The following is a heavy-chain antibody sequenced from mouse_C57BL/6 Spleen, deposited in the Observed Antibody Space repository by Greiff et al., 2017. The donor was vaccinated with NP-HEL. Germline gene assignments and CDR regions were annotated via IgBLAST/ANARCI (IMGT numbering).Heavy chain of an antibody. Sequence: VQLQEPGAELVKPGASVKLSCKASGYTFTSYWMHWVKQRPGQGLEWIGMIHPNSGSTNYNEKFKSKATLTVDKSSSTAYMELRSLTSEDSAVYFCARHSSGPYAMDYWGQGTSVTVSS. V-gene: IGHV1-64*01. CDR1: GYTFTSYW. J-gene: IGHJ4*01. CDR2: IHPNSGST. D-gene: IGHD3-2*02. CDR3: ARHSSGPYAMDY.